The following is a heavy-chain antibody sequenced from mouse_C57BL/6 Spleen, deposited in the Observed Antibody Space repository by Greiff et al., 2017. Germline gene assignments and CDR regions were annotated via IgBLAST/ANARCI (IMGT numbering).Heavy chain of an antibody. J-gene: IGHJ4*01. CDR1: GYTFTSYD. Sequence: VQLQQSGPELVKPGASVKLSCKASGYTFTSYDINWVKQRPGQGLEWIGWIYPRDGSTKYNEKFKGKATLTVDTSSSTAYMELHSLTSEDSAVYFCARSGDYYGGAMDYWGQGTSVTVSS. D-gene: IGHD1-1*01. CDR3: ARSGDYYGGAMDY. CDR2: IYPRDGST. V-gene: IGHV1-85*01.